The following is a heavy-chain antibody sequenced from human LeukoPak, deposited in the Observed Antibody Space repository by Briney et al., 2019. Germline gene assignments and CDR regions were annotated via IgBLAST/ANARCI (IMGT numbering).Heavy chain of an antibody. CDR2: INHSGST. Sequence: TSETLSLTCAVSGGSISSGGYSWSWIRQPPGKGLEWIGEINHSGSTNYNPSLKSRVTISVDTSKNQFSLKLSSVTAADTAVYYCARVVGYCSGGSCYPEYYFDYWGQGTLVTVSS. V-gene: IGHV4-30-2*01. CDR1: GGSISSGGYS. D-gene: IGHD2-15*01. CDR3: ARVVGYCSGGSCYPEYYFDY. J-gene: IGHJ4*02.